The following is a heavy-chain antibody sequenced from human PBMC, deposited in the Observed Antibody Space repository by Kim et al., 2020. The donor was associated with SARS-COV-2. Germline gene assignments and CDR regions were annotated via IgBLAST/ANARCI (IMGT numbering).Heavy chain of an antibody. CDR3: ASVGSHGSGSYIGQYYFDY. J-gene: IGHJ4*02. CDR1: GGSISSGGYY. V-gene: IGHV4-31*03. Sequence: SETLSLTCTVSGGSISSGGYYWSWIRQHPGKGLEWIGYIYYSGSTYYNPSLKSRVTISVDTSKNQFSLKLSSVTAADTAVYYCASVGSHGSGSYIGQYYFDYWGQGTLVTVSS. CDR2: IYYSGST. D-gene: IGHD3-10*01.